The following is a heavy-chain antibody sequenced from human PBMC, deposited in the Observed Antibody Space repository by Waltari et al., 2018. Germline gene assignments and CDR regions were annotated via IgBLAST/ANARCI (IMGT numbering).Heavy chain of an antibody. V-gene: IGHV3-33*01. CDR1: GLTFSTYG. CDR3: ARDNYYDSSGYRQLYYFDY. J-gene: IGHJ4*02. CDR2: IWFDGSNE. Sequence: QVHLVESGGGVVQPGRSLRLSCVASGLTFSTYGLTWFRQAPGRGLEWVASIWFDGSNENYGDSVKGRFIISRDNSKHTLYLQMNSLRVEDTAVYYCARDNYYDSSGYRQLYYFDYWGQGTLVTVSS. D-gene: IGHD3-22*01.